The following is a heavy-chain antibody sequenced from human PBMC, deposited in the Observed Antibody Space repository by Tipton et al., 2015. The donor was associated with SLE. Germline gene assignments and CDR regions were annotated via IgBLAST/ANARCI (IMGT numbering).Heavy chain of an antibody. J-gene: IGHJ1*01. Sequence: LRLSCTVSGGSISSYYWSWIRQPPGKGLEWIGYIYYSGSTYYNPSLKSRVTISVDTSKNQFSLKLSSVAAADTAVYYCARQVGAEYFQHWGQGTLVTVSS. D-gene: IGHD1-26*01. V-gene: IGHV4-59*08. CDR3: ARQVGAEYFQH. CDR1: GGSISSYY. CDR2: IYYSGST.